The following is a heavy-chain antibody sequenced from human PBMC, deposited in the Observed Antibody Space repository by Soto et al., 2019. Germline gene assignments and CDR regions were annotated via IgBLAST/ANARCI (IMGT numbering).Heavy chain of an antibody. V-gene: IGHV1-2*04. D-gene: IGHD5-12*01. CDR2: INPNSGGT. CDR1: GYTFTGYY. Sequence: ASVKVSCKASGYTFTGYYMHWVRQAPGQGLEWIGWINPNSGGTNYAQKFQGWVTMTRDTSISTAYMELSRLRSDDTAVYYCARGGYSGYDSLNWFDPWGQGTLVTVSS. J-gene: IGHJ5*02. CDR3: ARGGYSGYDSLNWFDP.